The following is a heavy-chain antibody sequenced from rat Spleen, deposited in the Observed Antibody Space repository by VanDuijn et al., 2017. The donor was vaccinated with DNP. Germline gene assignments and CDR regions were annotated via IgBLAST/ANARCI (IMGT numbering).Heavy chain of an antibody. D-gene: IGHD4-3*01. Sequence: EVQLVETGGGLVQPGRSLKLSCVASGFTFSTYWMFWVRQAPGKGLEWVASISTGGGNTYYRDSVKGRFTISRDNAKSTLYLQMDSLRSEETATYYCARRVPHYFDYWGQGVMVTVSS. V-gene: IGHV5S11*01. CDR3: ARRVPHYFDY. CDR2: ISTGGGNT. J-gene: IGHJ2*01. CDR1: GFTFSTYW.